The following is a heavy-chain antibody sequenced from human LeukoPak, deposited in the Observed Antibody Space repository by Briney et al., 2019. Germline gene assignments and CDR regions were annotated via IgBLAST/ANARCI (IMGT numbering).Heavy chain of an antibody. CDR3: ARELELRGGTINRRKPFDY. CDR2: INPNSGGT. V-gene: IGHV1-2*02. D-gene: IGHD1-7*01. Sequence: GASVKVSCKASGYTFTGYYMHWVRQAPGQGLEWMGWINPNSGGTNYAQKFQGRVTMTRDTSISTAYMELSSLRSEDTAVYYCARELELRGGTINRRKPFDYWGQGTLVTVSS. J-gene: IGHJ4*02. CDR1: GYTFTGYY.